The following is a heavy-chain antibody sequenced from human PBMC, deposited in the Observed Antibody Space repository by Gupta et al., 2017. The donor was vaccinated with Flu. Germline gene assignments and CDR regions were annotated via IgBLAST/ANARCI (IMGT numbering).Heavy chain of an antibody. CDR2: IDWYDDK. CDR3: ARAQRFSFGSYYFDY. CDR1: GFSLTTSGMC. J-gene: IGHJ4*02. Sequence: QVTLRESGPALVKPTQTLTLTCTFSGFSLTTSGMCVTWIRQSPGKALEWLALIDWYDDKYYTTSLKTRLTISKDTSKNQIFLTLTNMDPVDTATYYCARAQRFSFGSYYFDYWGLGALVTVSS. V-gene: IGHV2-70*01. D-gene: IGHD5-18*01.